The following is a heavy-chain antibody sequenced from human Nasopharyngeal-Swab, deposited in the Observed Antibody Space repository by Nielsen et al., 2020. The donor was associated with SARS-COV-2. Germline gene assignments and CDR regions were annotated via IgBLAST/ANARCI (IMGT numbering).Heavy chain of an antibody. D-gene: IGHD6-19*01. Sequence: ASVKVSCKASGYTFTGYYMHWVRQAPGQGLEWMGWINPNSGGTNYAQKFQGRVTMTRDTSISTAYMELSRLRSDDTAVYYCARVGESSGWDFDCWGQGTLVTVSS. CDR1: GYTFTGYY. CDR2: INPNSGGT. J-gene: IGHJ4*02. V-gene: IGHV1-2*02. CDR3: ARVGESSGWDFDC.